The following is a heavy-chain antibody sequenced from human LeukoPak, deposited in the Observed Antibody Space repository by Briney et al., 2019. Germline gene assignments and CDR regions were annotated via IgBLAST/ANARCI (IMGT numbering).Heavy chain of an antibody. D-gene: IGHD3-3*01. V-gene: IGHV1-2*02. Sequence: ASVKVSCKASGYTFTGYYMHWVRQAPGQGLEWMGWINPNSGGTNYAQKFQGRVTMTMDTSISTAYMELSRLRSDDTAVYYCARVARTIFGVVEYYYYGMDVWGQGTTVTVSS. CDR1: GYTFTGYY. CDR2: INPNSGGT. CDR3: ARVARTIFGVVEYYYYGMDV. J-gene: IGHJ6*02.